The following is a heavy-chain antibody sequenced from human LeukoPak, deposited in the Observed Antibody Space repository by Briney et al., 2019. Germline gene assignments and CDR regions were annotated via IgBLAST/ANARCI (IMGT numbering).Heavy chain of an antibody. D-gene: IGHD4-17*01. CDR3: ARHLRPSYCDYDKGWFDP. V-gene: IGHV3-7*01. CDR1: GLTFSSYW. J-gene: IGHJ5*02. Sequence: GGSLRLSCAASGLTFSSYWMSWVRQAPGKGLEWVANIRQDGSEKYYVDSVKGRFTISRDNAKNSLYLQMNSLRAEDTAVYYCARHLRPSYCDYDKGWFDPWGQGTLVTVSS. CDR2: IRQDGSEK.